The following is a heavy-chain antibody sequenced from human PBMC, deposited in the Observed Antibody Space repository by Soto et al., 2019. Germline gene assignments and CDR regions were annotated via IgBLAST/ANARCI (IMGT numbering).Heavy chain of an antibody. Sequence: SETLSLTCTVSGGSISSYYWSWIRQPPGKGLEWIGYIYYSGSTNYNPSLKSRVTISVDTSKNQFSLKLSSVTAADTAVYYCARLKSRITMVRGAFDYWGQGTLVTVSS. D-gene: IGHD3-10*01. CDR1: GGSISSYY. CDR3: ARLKSRITMVRGAFDY. J-gene: IGHJ4*02. V-gene: IGHV4-59*08. CDR2: IYYSGST.